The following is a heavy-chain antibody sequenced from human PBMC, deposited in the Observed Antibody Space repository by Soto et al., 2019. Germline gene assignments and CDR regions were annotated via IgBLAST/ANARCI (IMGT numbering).Heavy chain of an antibody. Sequence: HPGGSLRLSCAGTGITPTTPPLSWLRQPLWKGLEWVTTISGTASRTYYVDSVKGRFFISRDNSKNTVTLQMNNLTLDATAVYYCTTSFRYFDNWGQGT. J-gene: IGHJ4*02. CDR3: TTSFRYFDN. CDR1: GITPTTPP. D-gene: IGHD3-9*01. CDR2: ISGTASRT. V-gene: IGHV3-23*01.